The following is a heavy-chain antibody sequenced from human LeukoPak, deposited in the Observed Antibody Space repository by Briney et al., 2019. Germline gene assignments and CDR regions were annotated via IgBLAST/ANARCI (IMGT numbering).Heavy chain of an antibody. V-gene: IGHV4-34*12. CDR2: IIHSGST. Sequence: PSETLSLTCAVYGESFSGYYWSWIRQPPGKGLEWIGEIIHSGSTNYNPSLKSRVTISVDTSKNQFSLKLCSVTAADTAVYYCARARNYLIIYWGQGTLVTVSS. D-gene: IGHD4-11*01. CDR1: GESFSGYY. CDR3: ARARNYLIIY. J-gene: IGHJ4*02.